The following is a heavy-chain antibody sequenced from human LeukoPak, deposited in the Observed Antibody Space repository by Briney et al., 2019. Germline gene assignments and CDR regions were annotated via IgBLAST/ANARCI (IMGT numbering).Heavy chain of an antibody. D-gene: IGHD6-19*01. CDR2: IYYSGST. CDR3: ARDRRIAVEN. Sequence: SETLSLTCTVSGYSISSGYYWGWIRQPPGKGLEWIGSIYYSGSTYYNPSLKSRVTISVDTSKNQFSLKLSSVTAADTAVYYCARDRRIAVENWGQGTLVTVSS. J-gene: IGHJ4*02. V-gene: IGHV4-38-2*02. CDR1: GYSISSGYY.